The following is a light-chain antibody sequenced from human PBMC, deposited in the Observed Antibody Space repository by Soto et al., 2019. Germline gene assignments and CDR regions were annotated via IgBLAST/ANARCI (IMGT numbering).Light chain of an antibody. CDR3: QQYNSYSPIT. CDR2: DAS. J-gene: IGKJ5*01. V-gene: IGKV1-5*01. Sequence: DIQMTQSPSTLSASVGDRVTITCRASQSISSWLAWYQQKPGKVPKLLIYDASSLESGVPSRFSGSGSGTEFTLTISSLQHDDFATYYCQQYNSYSPITFGQGTRLEIK. CDR1: QSISSW.